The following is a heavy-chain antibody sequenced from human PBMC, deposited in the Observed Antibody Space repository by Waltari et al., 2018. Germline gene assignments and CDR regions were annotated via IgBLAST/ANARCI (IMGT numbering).Heavy chain of an antibody. J-gene: IGHJ4*02. CDR2: IFGRGDKT. Sequence: EVQLLESGGALVQAGGSLRLSCAGSGFAFANYGLTWVRQVPGKGLEWVSAIFGRGDKTYNADSVKGRFFVSRDTSKNTLYLQMSSLRAEDTALYYCARDDAVDGGYLDYWGQGTLVTVSS. D-gene: IGHD2-2*01. V-gene: IGHV3-23*01. CDR1: GFAFANYG. CDR3: ARDDAVDGGYLDY.